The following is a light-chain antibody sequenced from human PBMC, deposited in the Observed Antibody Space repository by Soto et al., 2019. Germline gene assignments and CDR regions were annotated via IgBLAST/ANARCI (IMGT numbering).Light chain of an antibody. Sequence: QSVLTQPPSASGTPGQRVTISCSGSSSNIGSHTVNWYQQLPGTAPKLLIFSNNQRPSGVPDRFSGSKSGTSASLAVSGLQSEYDAEYYCEAWDDSLNGWVFGGGTKLTV. CDR3: EAWDDSLNGWV. V-gene: IGLV1-44*01. CDR1: SSNIGSHT. J-gene: IGLJ3*02. CDR2: SNN.